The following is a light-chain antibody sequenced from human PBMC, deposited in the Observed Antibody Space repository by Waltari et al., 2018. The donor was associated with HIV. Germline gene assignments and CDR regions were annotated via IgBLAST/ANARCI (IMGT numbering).Light chain of an antibody. J-gene: IGKJ2*01. Sequence: DVVVTQSPDSLALSVGDRATLNCKSRRILLYSSNNKSYLAWYQQKAGQRPKLLIYWASTRESGVPDRFSGSGSVTDFTLTISSLQAEDVAVYYGQQYYSVPYTFGQGTKLEIK. V-gene: IGKV4-1*01. CDR3: QQYYSVPYT. CDR2: WAS. CDR1: RILLYSSNNKSY.